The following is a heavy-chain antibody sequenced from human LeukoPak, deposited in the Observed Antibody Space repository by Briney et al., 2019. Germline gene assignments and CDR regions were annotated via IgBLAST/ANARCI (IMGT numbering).Heavy chain of an antibody. CDR3: ANLLAPYSHVVDY. Sequence: GGSLRLSCAVSGFTFSDYTLCWVRQAPGKGLEWVSVISANDGTTYYADSVKGRFTISRDNSKNTLYLQMNSLRAEDTAIYYCANLLAPYSHVVDYWGQGTLVTVSS. J-gene: IGHJ4*02. D-gene: IGHD5-18*01. CDR2: ISANDGTT. V-gene: IGHV3-23*01. CDR1: GFTFSDYT.